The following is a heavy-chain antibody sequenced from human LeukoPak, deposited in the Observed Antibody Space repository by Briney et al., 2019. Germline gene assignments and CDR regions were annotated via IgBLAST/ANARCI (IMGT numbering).Heavy chain of an antibody. CDR2: IKQDGSEK. CDR1: GFTFNSYW. V-gene: IGHV3-7*01. Sequence: GGSLRLSCAASGFTFNSYWMSWVRQAPGKGLEWVANIKQDGSEKYYVDSVKGRFTISRDNAKNSLYLQMNSLRAEDTAVYYCARTGYYTRTSCYGTFDYWGQGTLVTVSS. J-gene: IGHJ4*02. CDR3: ARTGYYTRTSCYGTFDY. D-gene: IGHD2-2*01.